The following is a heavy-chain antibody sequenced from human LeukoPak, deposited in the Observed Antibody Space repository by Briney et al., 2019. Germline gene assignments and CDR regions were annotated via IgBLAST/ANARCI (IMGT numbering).Heavy chain of an antibody. CDR1: GGSISSYY. V-gene: IGHV4-59*08. D-gene: IGHD3-16*01. CDR3: ARTSGVGGSDP. Sequence: SETLSLTCTVSGGSISSYYWSWIRQPPGKGLEWIGYIYYSGSTNYNPSLKSRVTISVDTSKNQFSLKLSSVTAADTAVYYCARTSGVGGSDPWGQGTLVTVSS. J-gene: IGHJ5*02. CDR2: IYYSGST.